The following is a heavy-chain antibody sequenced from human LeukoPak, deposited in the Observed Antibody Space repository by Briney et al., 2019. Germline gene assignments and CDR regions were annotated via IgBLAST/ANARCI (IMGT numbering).Heavy chain of an antibody. CDR2: IYHSGST. J-gene: IGHJ4*02. D-gene: IGHD6-13*01. CDR3: ARAHSSSWYVYNY. V-gene: IGHV4-38-2*02. Sequence: PSETLSLTCTVSGYSISSGYYWGWIRQPPGKGLEWIGSIYHSGSTYYNPSLKSRVTISVDTSKNQFSLKLSSVTAADTAVYYCARAHSSSWYVYNYWGQGTLDTVSS. CDR1: GYSISSGYY.